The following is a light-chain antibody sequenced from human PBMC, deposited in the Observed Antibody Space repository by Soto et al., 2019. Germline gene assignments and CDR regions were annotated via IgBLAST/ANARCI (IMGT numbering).Light chain of an antibody. CDR2: GAS. J-gene: IGKJ5*01. CDR3: QLYNNWPFT. CDR1: QSVSSN. V-gene: IGKV3-15*01. Sequence: ELVMTQSPAPLSVSPGERATLSCRARQSVSSNFAWYQQKPCQAPRLLIYGASTRATGIPARFSGSGSGTEFTLTISSLQSEDFAVYYCQLYNNWPFTFGQGTRLEIK.